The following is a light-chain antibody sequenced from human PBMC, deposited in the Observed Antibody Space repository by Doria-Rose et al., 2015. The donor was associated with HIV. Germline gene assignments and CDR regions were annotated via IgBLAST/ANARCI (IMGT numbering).Light chain of an antibody. CDR1: QSFSSTY. CDR3: HQYGTSWT. Sequence: TQSPGTLSLSPGERATLSCRASQSFSSTYLAWYQQKPGQAHSLLIYDGSTRATGIPDRFSAGGSWTALTLTINRLEPEDFALYYCHQYGTSWTFGQGTKVEI. J-gene: IGKJ1*01. CDR2: DGS. V-gene: IGKV3-20*01.